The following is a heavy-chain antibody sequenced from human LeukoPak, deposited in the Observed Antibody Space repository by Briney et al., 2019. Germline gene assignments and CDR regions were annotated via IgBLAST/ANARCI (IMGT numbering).Heavy chain of an antibody. J-gene: IGHJ4*02. CDR1: GGSISSYY. V-gene: IGHV4-59*01. CDR3: ARGAWSGSYQPNFDY. CDR2: IYYSGST. Sequence: SETLSLTCTVSGGSISSYYWSWIRQPPGKGLEWIGYIYYSGSTNYNPSLKSRVTISVDTSKNQFSLKLSSVTAADTAVYYCARGAWSGSYQPNFDYWGQGTLVTVSS. D-gene: IGHD1-26*01.